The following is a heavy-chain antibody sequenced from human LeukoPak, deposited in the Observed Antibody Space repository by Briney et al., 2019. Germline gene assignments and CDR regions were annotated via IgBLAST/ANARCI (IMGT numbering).Heavy chain of an antibody. Sequence: GGSLRLSCAASGFTFSNYYMSWIRQAPGKGLEWVSYISSSGSTIYYADSVKGRFTISRDNAKNSLYLQMNSLRAEDTAVYYCARDVRRDGYSSFDYWGQGTLVTVSS. CDR2: ISSSGSTI. CDR1: GFTFSNYY. J-gene: IGHJ4*02. CDR3: ARDVRRDGYSSFDY. D-gene: IGHD5-24*01. V-gene: IGHV3-11*01.